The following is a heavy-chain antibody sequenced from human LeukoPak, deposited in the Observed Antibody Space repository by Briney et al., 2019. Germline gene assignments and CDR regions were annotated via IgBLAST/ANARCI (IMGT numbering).Heavy chain of an antibody. V-gene: IGHV4-59*01. J-gene: IGHJ4*02. CDR3: ARARRYTSSAFDY. D-gene: IGHD6-13*01. CDR1: GGSIGGSY. CDR2: IYDSGST. Sequence: SETLSLTCTVSGGSIGGSYWTWIRQPPGKGLEWIAYIYDSGSTNYNPSLKSRVTISVDTSKSQFSLKMSSVTTADTAFYYCARARRYTSSAFDYWGQGTLVTISS.